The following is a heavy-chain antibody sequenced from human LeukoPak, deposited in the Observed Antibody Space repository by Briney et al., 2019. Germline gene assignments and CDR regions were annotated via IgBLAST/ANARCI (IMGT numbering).Heavy chain of an antibody. CDR2: IIPILGIA. D-gene: IGHD2-15*01. J-gene: IGHJ6*02. Sequence: ASVEVSCKASGGTFSSYAISWVRQAPGQGLEWMGRIIPILGIANYAQKFQGRVTITADKSTSTAYMELSSLRSEDTAVYYCARDDCSGGSCLGGYYYGMDVWGQGTTVTVSS. CDR1: GGTFSSYA. CDR3: ARDDCSGGSCLGGYYYGMDV. V-gene: IGHV1-69*04.